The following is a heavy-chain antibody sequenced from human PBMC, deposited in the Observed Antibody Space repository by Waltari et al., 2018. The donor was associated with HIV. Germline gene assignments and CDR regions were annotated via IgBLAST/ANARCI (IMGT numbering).Heavy chain of an antibody. CDR2: IFPSDSTT. D-gene: IGHD4-4*01. V-gene: IGHV5-51*01. CDR1: GYNFSRYW. J-gene: IGHJ4*02. Sequence: KPGESLRISCKGSGYNFSRYWISWVRQIPGKGLEWMGIIFPSDSTTRYSPSFRGQVTISADKSINTTYLQWTTLKASDSAIYYCATGPDHYCDFWGQGTQVTVSS. CDR3: ATGPDHYCDF.